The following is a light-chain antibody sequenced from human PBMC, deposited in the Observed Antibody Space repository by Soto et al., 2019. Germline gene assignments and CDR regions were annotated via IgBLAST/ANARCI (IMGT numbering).Light chain of an antibody. V-gene: IGKV1-39*01. CDR2: AAS. CDR3: QQSYRTLFT. CDR1: QTIIRY. J-gene: IGKJ3*01. Sequence: DIQMTQSPSSLSASVGDRVTITCRASQTIIRYLNWYQQKPGRAPNLLIYAASSLQSGVPSRFSGSGSGTDCTLTISSLQPEDFATYYCQQSYRTLFTLGPGIKVEIK.